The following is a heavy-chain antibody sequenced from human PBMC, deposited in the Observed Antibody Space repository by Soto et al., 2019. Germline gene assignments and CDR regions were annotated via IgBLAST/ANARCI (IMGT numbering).Heavy chain of an antibody. Sequence: EVQLLESGGGWVQPGGCLRLSCAASGFTFNNYAMTWVRQAPGKGLECVSASSGGGDTTSYADSVKGRFTVSRDGSKNTLYLQMSSLRAEDTALYYCAKGRGGSGSLPPRVDFWGQGTLVTVSS. CDR1: GFTFNNYA. V-gene: IGHV3-23*01. CDR3: AKGRGGSGSLPPRVDF. CDR2: SSGGGDTT. D-gene: IGHD3-10*01. J-gene: IGHJ4*02.